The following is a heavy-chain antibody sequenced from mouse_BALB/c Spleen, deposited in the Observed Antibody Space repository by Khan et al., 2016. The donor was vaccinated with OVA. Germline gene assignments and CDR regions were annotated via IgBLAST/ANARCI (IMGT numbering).Heavy chain of an antibody. J-gene: IGHJ4*01. CDR3: AKKITTADYYAMDY. V-gene: IGHV2-5*01. CDR2: IWRGGST. D-gene: IGHD1-2*01. CDR1: GFSLTSYG. Sequence: VQLKESGPGLVQPSQSLSITCTVSGFSLTSYGVHWVRQSPGKGLEWLGVIWRGGSTDYNAAFMSRLSITKDNSKSQVFFKMNSLQADDTAIYYCAKKITTADYYAMDYWGQGTSVTVSS.